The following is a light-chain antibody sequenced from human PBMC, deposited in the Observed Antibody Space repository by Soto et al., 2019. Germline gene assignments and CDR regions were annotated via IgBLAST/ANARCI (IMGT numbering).Light chain of an antibody. CDR3: QHCHDMPLT. J-gene: IGKJ4*01. V-gene: IGKV1-33*01. CDR1: HDISNF. Sequence: IQLTQSPSSLSASIGDRVTITCQASHDISNFLNWYQQRPGKAPKVLIYDASTLQAGVPSRFRGSGYGTDFTLTITSLQPEGIATYFCQHCHDMPLTFGGGTKVDIK. CDR2: DAS.